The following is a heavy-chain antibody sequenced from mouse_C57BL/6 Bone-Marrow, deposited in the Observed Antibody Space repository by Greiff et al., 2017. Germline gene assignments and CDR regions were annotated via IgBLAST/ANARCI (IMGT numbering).Heavy chain of an antibody. V-gene: IGHV1-81*01. J-gene: IGHJ2*01. D-gene: IGHD1-2*01. CDR2: IYPRSGNT. CDR1: GYTFTSYG. CDR3: ARRTTAYFDY. Sequence: VQVVESGAELARPGASVKLSCTASGYTFTSYGISWVKQRTGQGLEWIGEIYPRSGNTYYNEKFKGKATLTADKSSSTAYMELRSLTSEDSAVYFCARRTTAYFDYWGQGTTLTVSS.